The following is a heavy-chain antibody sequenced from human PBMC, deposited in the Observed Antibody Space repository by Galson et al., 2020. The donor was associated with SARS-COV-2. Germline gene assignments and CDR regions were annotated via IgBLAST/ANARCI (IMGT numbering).Heavy chain of an antibody. Sequence: SETMSPTCSVSGDSISGNYWSWLRQPQGRALEWIGRIYNRGTTNYNTSLKRRVTISLNMSQRQISLKLSSVNAADTAGYYCARGYFNILTGFYIDSWVQGTLVTVSS. CDR3: ARGYFNILTGFYIDS. CDR2: IYNRGTT. CDR1: GDSISGNY. D-gene: IGHD3-9*01. J-gene: IGHJ5*01. V-gene: IGHV4-59*13.